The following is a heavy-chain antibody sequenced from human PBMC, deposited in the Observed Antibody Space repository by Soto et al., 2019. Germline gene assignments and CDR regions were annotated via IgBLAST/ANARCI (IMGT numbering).Heavy chain of an antibody. CDR1: GGSISSSSYY. CDR2: IYYSGST. J-gene: IGHJ4*02. V-gene: IGHV4-39*01. D-gene: IGHD1-26*01. CDR3: ARLQAGGSYPPIDY. Sequence: SETLSLTCTVSGGSISSSSYYWGWIRQPPGKGLEWIGSIYYSGSTYYNPSLKSRVTISVDTSKNQFSLKLSSVTAADTAVYYCARLQAGGSYPPIDYWGQGTLVTVSS.